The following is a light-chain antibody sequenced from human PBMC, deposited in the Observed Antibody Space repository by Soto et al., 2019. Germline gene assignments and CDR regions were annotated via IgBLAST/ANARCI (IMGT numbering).Light chain of an antibody. Sequence: EIVMTQSPATLSLSPGERATLSCRASQSVSSNFAWYQQKPGQPPRLLIYGASTSAAGITARFSGSGCGTEVTITTSSLQSEDFSVDYCQQYNNWPPLTFGQGTRLEIK. V-gene: IGKV3-15*01. CDR3: QQYNNWPPLT. CDR2: GAS. J-gene: IGKJ5*01. CDR1: QSVSSN.